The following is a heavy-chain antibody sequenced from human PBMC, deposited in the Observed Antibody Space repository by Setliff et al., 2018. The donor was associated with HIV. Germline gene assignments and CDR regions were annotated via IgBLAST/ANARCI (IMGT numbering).Heavy chain of an antibody. CDR3: VSPMRVSQAFDI. CDR2: IDPSGESI. J-gene: IGHJ3*02. CDR1: GDSLSSQY. Sequence: ASVKVSCKASGDSLSSQYFHWVRQAPGQGPEWMGIIDPSGESINYTQGFQGRVTMTRDTSTNTVYMELSSLTSGDTAMYYCVSPMRVSQAFDIWGQGTMVTVS. V-gene: IGHV1-46*01.